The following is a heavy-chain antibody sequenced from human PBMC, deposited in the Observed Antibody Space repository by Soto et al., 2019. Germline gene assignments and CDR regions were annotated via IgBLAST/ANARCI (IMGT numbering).Heavy chain of an antibody. J-gene: IGHJ5*02. CDR3: ARDSMWDPRVPVTPKSFDP. CDR2: ISSSSSNI. D-gene: IGHD4-17*01. Sequence: EVQLVESGGGLVQPGGSLRLSCAASGFTFSSYSMNWVRQAPGKGLEWVSYISSSSSNIYYADSVKGRFTISRDNAKNSLYLQMNSLRDEDTAVYYCARDSMWDPRVPVTPKSFDPWGQGTLVTVSS. CDR1: GFTFSSYS. V-gene: IGHV3-48*02.